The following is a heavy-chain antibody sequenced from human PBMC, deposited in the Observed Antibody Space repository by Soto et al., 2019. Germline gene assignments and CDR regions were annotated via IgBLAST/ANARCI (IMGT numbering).Heavy chain of an antibody. V-gene: IGHV4-30-4*02. CDR1: GVSLRSRYSY. Sequence: PSDPLALTWIFSGVSLRSRYSYWSWIRQVPGKGLEWIGYVSSNDTSSYHPSLESRLTISLDTSKNRFSLRLTSMTAADAAVYFFAGERNSTVPAGRGPLCNYFGVDVWGQATTVTLSS. J-gene: IGHJ6*02. CDR3: AGERNSTVPAGRGPLCNYFGVDV. CDR2: VSSNDTS. D-gene: IGHD3-10*01.